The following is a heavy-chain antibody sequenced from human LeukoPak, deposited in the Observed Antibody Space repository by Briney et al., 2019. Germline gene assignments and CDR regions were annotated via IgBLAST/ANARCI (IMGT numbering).Heavy chain of an antibody. J-gene: IGHJ5*02. D-gene: IGHD6-13*01. CDR2: ISGSGGST. V-gene: IGHV3-23*01. CDR1: GFTFSSYA. CDR3: ARDPRIAAAGYNWFDP. Sequence: GGSLRLSCAASGFTFSSYAMSWGRQAPGKGLEWVSAISGSGGSTYYADSVKGRFTISRDNSKNTLYLQMNSLRAEDTAVYYCARDPRIAAAGYNWFDPWGQGTLVTVSS.